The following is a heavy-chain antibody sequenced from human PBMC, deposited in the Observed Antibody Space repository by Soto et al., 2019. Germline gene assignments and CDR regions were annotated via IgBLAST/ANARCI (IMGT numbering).Heavy chain of an antibody. CDR2: IYYSGST. V-gene: IGHV4-59*01. CDR1: GGSISSYY. CDR3: ARRYGSAVDI. Sequence: QVQLQESGPGLVKPSETLSLTCTVSGGSISSYYWSWIRQPPGKGLEWIGYIYYSGSTNNNPSLKSRVTISAATAKNQFSLKLSSVTAADTAVYYCARRYGSAVDIWGHGTMGTVSS. D-gene: IGHD3-10*01. J-gene: IGHJ3*02.